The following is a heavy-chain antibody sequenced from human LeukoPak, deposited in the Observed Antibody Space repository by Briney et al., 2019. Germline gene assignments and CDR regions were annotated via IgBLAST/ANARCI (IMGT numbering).Heavy chain of an antibody. Sequence: GASVTVSCKASGYTFTGYYMHWVRQAPGQGLEWMGRINPNIDRTNYTQKVQGRVTMARDTSISTAYMELSRLRSDDTAVYYCARGPYVLLWFGEAVYWGQGTLVTVSS. CDR1: GYTFTGYY. D-gene: IGHD3-10*01. CDR2: INPNIDRT. J-gene: IGHJ4*02. CDR3: ARGPYVLLWFGEAVY. V-gene: IGHV1-2*06.